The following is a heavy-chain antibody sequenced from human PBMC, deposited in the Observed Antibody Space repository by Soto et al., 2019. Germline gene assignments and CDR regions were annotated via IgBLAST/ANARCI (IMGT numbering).Heavy chain of an antibody. CDR2: ISGSGGST. V-gene: IGHV3-23*01. Sequence: GGSLRLSCAASGFTFSSYAMSWVRQAPGKGLEWVSAISGSGGSTYYADSVKGRFTISRDNSKNTLYLQMNSLRAEDTAVYYCAKGGRGDFWSGSLETYFDYWGQGTLVTVSS. CDR3: AKGGRGDFWSGSLETYFDY. D-gene: IGHD3-3*01. J-gene: IGHJ4*02. CDR1: GFTFSSYA.